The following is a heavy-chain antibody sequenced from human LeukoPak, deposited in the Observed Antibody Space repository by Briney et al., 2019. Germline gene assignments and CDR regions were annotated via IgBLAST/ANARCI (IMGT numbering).Heavy chain of an antibody. CDR1: GFTFSSYA. CDR2: ISGSGGST. Sequence: PGGSLRLSCAASGFTFSSYAMSWVRQAPGKGLEWVSAISGSGGSTYYADSVKGRFTISRDNSKNTLYLQMNSLRAEDTAVYYCAKDSRPVVVTARAAGKDDYWGQGTLVTVSS. CDR3: AKDSRPVVVTARAAGKDDY. D-gene: IGHD2-21*02. V-gene: IGHV3-23*01. J-gene: IGHJ4*02.